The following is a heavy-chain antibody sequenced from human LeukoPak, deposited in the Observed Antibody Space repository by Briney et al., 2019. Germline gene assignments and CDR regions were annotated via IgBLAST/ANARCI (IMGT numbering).Heavy chain of an antibody. Sequence: ASVKVSCKASGYTFTGYYMHWVRQAPGQGLEWMGWINPNSGGTNYAQKFQGRVTMTRDTSISTAYMELSRLRSDDTAVYYCARGRMVRGVYYYYYYYMDVWGKGTTVTISS. D-gene: IGHD3-10*01. CDR3: ARGRMVRGVYYYYYYYMDV. CDR1: GYTFTGYY. CDR2: INPNSGGT. V-gene: IGHV1-2*02. J-gene: IGHJ6*03.